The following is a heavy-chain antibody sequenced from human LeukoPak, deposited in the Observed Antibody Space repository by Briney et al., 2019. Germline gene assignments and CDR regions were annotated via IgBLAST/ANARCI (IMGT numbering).Heavy chain of an antibody. D-gene: IGHD3-3*01. CDR2: LSSDASNK. Sequence: GRSLRLSCTASGFTFSNSGMHWVRQDPGKGLGWVAVLSSDASNKYYADSVKGRFTLSRENSKNTLYLERNSLRAEDTAVYYCASTNLNHDLVSGYFDYWGLGTLVTVSS. CDR3: ASTNLNHDLVSGYFDY. J-gene: IGHJ4*02. V-gene: IGHV3-30*03. CDR1: GFTFSNSG.